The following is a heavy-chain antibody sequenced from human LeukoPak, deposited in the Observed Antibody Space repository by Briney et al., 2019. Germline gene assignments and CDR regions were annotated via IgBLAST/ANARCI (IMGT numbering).Heavy chain of an antibody. J-gene: IGHJ4*02. D-gene: IGHD2-15*01. Sequence: ASVKVSFKASGYTFTSYGISWVRQAPGQGLEWMGWISAYYGNTNYAQKLQGRVTMTTDTSTSTAYVELRRLRSDDTAVYYCARRYCIGGSCYVDFDYWGQRTLVSVST. CDR3: ARRYCIGGSCYVDFDY. CDR1: GYTFTSYG. V-gene: IGHV1-18*01. CDR2: ISAYYGNT.